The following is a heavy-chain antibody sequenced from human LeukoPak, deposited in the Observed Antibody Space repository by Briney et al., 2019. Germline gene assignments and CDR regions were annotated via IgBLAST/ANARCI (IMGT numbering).Heavy chain of an antibody. D-gene: IGHD3-22*01. Sequence: MSSETLSLTCTVSGGSMSSYYWSWIRQSPGKGLEWIGYVYYRGSTNYNPSLKSRVIISIDTSKNQFSLKMRSVTAAATAVYYCARLPPWTMKVGYFDLRGRGILVTVSS. CDR1: GGSMSSYY. CDR3: ARLPPWTMKVGYFDL. J-gene: IGHJ2*01. V-gene: IGHV4-59*01. CDR2: VYYRGST.